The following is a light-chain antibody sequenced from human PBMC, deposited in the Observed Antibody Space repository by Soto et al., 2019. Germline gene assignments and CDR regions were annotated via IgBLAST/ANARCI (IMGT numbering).Light chain of an antibody. V-gene: IGLV2-14*01. Sequence: QTVLPQPASLSGSPGDSITLSCTGTSSDIGAYDYASWFHHHPRKALQLMISEVNTGASGVSNRFSGSKSVNTAYLTISGLQVEDEAQYFCFSFTTTSGEVFGTGTKVTVL. CDR3: FSFTTTSGEV. J-gene: IGLJ1*01. CDR1: SSDIGAYDY. CDR2: EVN.